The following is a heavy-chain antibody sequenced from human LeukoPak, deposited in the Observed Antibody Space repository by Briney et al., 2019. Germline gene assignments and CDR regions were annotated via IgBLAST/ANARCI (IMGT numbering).Heavy chain of an antibody. CDR1: GGSISSGAYY. V-gene: IGHV4-31*03. D-gene: IGHD4-17*01. CDR3: AREDDYGDYLDY. Sequence: SETLSLTCTVSGGSISSGAYYWTWIRQHPGKGLEWIGYIYYSGSTYYDPSLKSRVTISVDTSKNQFSLNLSSVTAADMAVYYCAREDDYGDYLDYWGQGTLVTASS. CDR2: IYYSGST. J-gene: IGHJ4*02.